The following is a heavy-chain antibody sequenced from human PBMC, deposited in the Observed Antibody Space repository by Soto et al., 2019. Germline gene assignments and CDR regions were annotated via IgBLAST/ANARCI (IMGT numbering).Heavy chain of an antibody. CDR3: TTDFVTQRDV. J-gene: IGHJ6*02. D-gene: IGHD6-25*01. CDR2: IKSKTDGGTT. Sequence: EVQLVESGGGLVKPGGSFGSSVAASGLPLSNAGRGWVRKAPGRGLEWVGRIKSKTDGGTTDYAAPVKGRFTISRDDSKNTLYLQMNSLKTEDTAVYYCTTDFVTQRDVWGQGTTVTVSS. CDR1: GLPLSNAG. V-gene: IGHV3-15*01.